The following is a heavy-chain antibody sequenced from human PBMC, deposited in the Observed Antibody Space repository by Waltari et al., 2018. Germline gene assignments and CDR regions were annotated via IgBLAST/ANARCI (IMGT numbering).Heavy chain of an antibody. CDR3: ARGLYDILTGYAGIYY. CDR1: GYTFTSYD. Sequence: QVQLVQSGAEVKTPGASVKVSCKASGYTFTSYDINWVRRATGQGLEWMGWMNPNSGNTGYAQKFQGRVTMTRNTSISTAYMELSSLRSEDTAVYYCARGLYDILTGYAGIYYWGQGTLVTVSS. J-gene: IGHJ4*02. V-gene: IGHV1-8*01. CDR2: MNPNSGNT. D-gene: IGHD3-9*01.